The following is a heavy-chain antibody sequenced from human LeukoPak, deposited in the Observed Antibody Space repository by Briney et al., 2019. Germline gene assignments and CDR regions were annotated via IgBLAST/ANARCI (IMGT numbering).Heavy chain of an antibody. D-gene: IGHD3-10*01. CDR1: GFTFSDYY. CDR2: ISSSGSTI. Sequence: PGGSLRLACAGSGFTFSDYYMSWICQAPGKGLEWVSYISSSGSTIYYADSVKGRFTISRDNSKNTLYLQMNSLRAEDTAVYYCARAQKNYYGLGSSQMPTDYWCQGTLVTVSS. V-gene: IGHV3-11*04. J-gene: IGHJ4*02. CDR3: ARAQKNYYGLGSSQMPTDY.